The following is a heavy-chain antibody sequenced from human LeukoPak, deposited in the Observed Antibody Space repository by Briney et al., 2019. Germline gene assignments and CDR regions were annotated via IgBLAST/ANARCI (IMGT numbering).Heavy chain of an antibody. CDR2: ILTSGTT. CDR1: GGSISNYH. CDR3: ARLRVSGSYLYYFDY. V-gene: IGHV4-4*09. J-gene: IGHJ4*02. Sequence: PSQTLSLTCTVSGGSISNYHWSLVRQPPGKGLEWIGYILTSGTTNYNPSLKSRLTISVDTSKNQFTLKLSSVTAADTAVYYCARLRVSGSYLYYFDYWGQGTLVSVSS. D-gene: IGHD1-26*01.